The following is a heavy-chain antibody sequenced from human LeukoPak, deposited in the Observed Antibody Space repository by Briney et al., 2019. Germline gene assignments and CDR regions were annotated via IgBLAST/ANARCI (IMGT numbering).Heavy chain of an antibody. V-gene: IGHV1-8*01. CDR3: ASEIASWGAFDI. CDR1: GYTFTSYD. CDR2: MNPNSGNT. J-gene: IGHJ3*02. Sequence: ASVKVSCKASGYTFTSYDINWVRQATGQGLEWMGWMNPNSGNTGYAQKFQGRVTMTRNTSISTAYMELSSLRSDDTAVYYCASEIASWGAFDIWGQGTMVTVSS. D-gene: IGHD3-16*01.